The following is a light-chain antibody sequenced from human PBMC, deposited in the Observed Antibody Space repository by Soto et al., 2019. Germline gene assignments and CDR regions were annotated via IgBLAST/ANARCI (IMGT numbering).Light chain of an antibody. J-gene: IGKJ1*01. Sequence: DIQMTQSPSTLSASVGDRVTITCRASQSISSWLAWYQQKPGKAPKLLIYKASSLESGVPSRFSGSGSGTEFTLTISSLQPDDFATYYCQQYNNPWTFGQGTKLEIK. CDR3: QQYNNPWT. CDR1: QSISSW. V-gene: IGKV1-5*03. CDR2: KAS.